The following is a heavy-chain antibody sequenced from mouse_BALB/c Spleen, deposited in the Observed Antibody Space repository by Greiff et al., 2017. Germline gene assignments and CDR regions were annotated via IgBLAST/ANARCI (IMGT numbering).Heavy chain of an antibody. CDR1: GYTFTSYN. V-gene: IGHV1-12*01. CDR2: IYPGNGDT. D-gene: IGHD1-1*01. CDR3: ARIITTGGDY. Sequence: QVQLQQPGAELVKPGASVKMSCKASGYTFTSYNMHWVKQTPGQGLEWIGAIYPGNGDTSYNQKFKGKATLTADKSSSTAYMQLSSLTSEDSAVYYCARIITTGGDYWGQGTTLTVSS. J-gene: IGHJ2*01.